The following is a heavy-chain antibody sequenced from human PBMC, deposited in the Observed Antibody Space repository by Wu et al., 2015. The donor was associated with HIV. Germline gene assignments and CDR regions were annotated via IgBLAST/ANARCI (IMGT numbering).Heavy chain of an antibody. V-gene: IGHV1-2*02. CDR2: INPKSGGT. CDR3: TKGRLGWEPFDY. Sequence: QVQLGVSGVEVRKPGASVQLSCETFHYDYYMHWVRQAPGQGLEWLGWINPKSGGTNYAPRFQGRVAMTRDTSINTAYMELSRLTSDDTAIYYCTKGRLGWEPFDYWGQGTLVTVSS. D-gene: IGHD6-19*01. J-gene: IGHJ4*02. CDR1: HYDYY.